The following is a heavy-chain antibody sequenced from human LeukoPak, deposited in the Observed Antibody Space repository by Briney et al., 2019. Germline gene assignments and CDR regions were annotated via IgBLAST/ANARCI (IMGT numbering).Heavy chain of an antibody. CDR1: GGSISSGGYY. Sequence: PSETLCLTCTVSGGSISSGGYYWSWIRQHPGKGLEWIGYIYYSGSTYYNPSLKSRVTISVDTSKNQFSLKLSSVTAADTAVYYCARTYGSRHNWFDPWGQGTLVTVSS. V-gene: IGHV4-31*03. CDR3: ARTYGSRHNWFDP. J-gene: IGHJ5*02. D-gene: IGHD3-10*01. CDR2: IYYSGST.